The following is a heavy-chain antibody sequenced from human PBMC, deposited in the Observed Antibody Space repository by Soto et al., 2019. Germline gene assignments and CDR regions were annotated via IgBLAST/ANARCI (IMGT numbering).Heavy chain of an antibody. V-gene: IGHV3-33*01. CDR2: VWKDGNTK. CDR1: GFSVSNYG. Sequence: QVQLVESGGGVVQPGQSLRLSCAASGFSVSNYGMHWVRQAPGKGLEWVAVVWKDGNTKHYGDSVKGRFTISRDNSKNTRGLQMSSLRGEDTAVYXXXXGXXXXXXXXDIWGQGTRVTVSS. J-gene: IGHJ3*02. CDR3: XXGXXXXXXXXDI.